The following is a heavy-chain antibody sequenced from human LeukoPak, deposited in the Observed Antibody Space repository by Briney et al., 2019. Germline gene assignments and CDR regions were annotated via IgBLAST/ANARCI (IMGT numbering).Heavy chain of an antibody. J-gene: IGHJ4*02. V-gene: IGHV1-69*13. D-gene: IGHD5-24*01. CDR3: ARDHRDGYPDY. CDR2: IIPIFGTA. Sequence: GASVKVSCKASGYTFTGYYMHWVRQAPGQGLEWMGGIIPIFGTANYAQKFQGRVTITADESTSTAYMELSSLRSEDTAVYYCARDHRDGYPDYWGQGTLVTVSS. CDR1: GYTFTGYY.